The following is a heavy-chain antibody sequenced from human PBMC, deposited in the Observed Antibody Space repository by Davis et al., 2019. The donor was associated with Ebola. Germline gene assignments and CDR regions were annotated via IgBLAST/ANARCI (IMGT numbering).Heavy chain of an antibody. CDR2: ISAYNGNT. V-gene: IGHV1-18*04. J-gene: IGHJ4*02. CDR1: GYTFTSYG. Sequence: AASVKVSCKASGYTFTSYGISWVRHAPGQGLEWMGWISAYNGNTNYAQKLQGRVTMTTDTSTSTAYMELRSLRSDDTAVYYCARDRGTVFGVLITPLDSWGQGTLVTVSS. D-gene: IGHD3-3*01. CDR3: ARDRGTVFGVLITPLDS.